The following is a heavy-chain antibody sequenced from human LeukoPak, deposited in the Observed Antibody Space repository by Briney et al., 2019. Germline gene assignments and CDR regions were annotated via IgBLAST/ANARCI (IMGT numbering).Heavy chain of an antibody. CDR3: AAGGYYGSGAFHI. CDR2: ISYSGAT. CDR1: GGSINSYY. Sequence: SETLSLTCTDSGGSINSYYWTWIRQPPGKGLEWIGYISYSGATSYNPSLKSRVTISEDTSKNQFYLRLSSMTAADTAIYYCAAGGYYGSGAFHIWGLGTMVTVSS. V-gene: IGHV4-59*01. J-gene: IGHJ3*02. D-gene: IGHD3-10*01.